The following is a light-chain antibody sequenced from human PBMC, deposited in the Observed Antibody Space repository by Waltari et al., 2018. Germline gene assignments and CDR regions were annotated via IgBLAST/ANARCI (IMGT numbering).Light chain of an antibody. CDR2: AAS. Sequence: DIQMTQSPSSLSASVGARVTITCRASPSISSYLNWYQQKPGKAPKLLIYAASILQSGVPSRFSGSGSGTDFTLTISSLQPEDFATYYCQQSYSTPPEYTFGQGTKLEIK. V-gene: IGKV1-39*01. CDR3: QQSYSTPPEYT. J-gene: IGKJ2*01. CDR1: PSISSY.